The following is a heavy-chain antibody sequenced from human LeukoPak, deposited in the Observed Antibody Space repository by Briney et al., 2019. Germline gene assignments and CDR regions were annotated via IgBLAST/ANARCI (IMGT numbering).Heavy chain of an antibody. CDR3: ARVDVVVPAAMSFDY. V-gene: IGHV1-2*02. CDR2: MNPNSGGT. D-gene: IGHD2-2*01. J-gene: IGHJ4*02. Sequence: ASVKVSCKASGYTFTSYDINWVRQASGQGLEWMGWMNPNSGGTNYAQKFQGRVTMTRDTSISTAYMELSRLRSDDTAVYYCARVDVVVPAAMSFDYWGQGTLVTVSS. CDR1: GYTFTSYD.